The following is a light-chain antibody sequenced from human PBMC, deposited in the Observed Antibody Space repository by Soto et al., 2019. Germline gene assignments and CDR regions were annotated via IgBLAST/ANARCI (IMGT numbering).Light chain of an antibody. V-gene: IGKV2-24*01. CDR3: MQATQFPHT. J-gene: IGKJ2*01. Sequence: DIVMSQSPLSSPVSLGQPASISCKSSQSLVHSDGNTYLNWLQQRPGQPPRLLIYKSSIRFSGVTDRFSGSGAGTDFTLKISRVEAEDVGFYYCMQATQFPHTFGHGTKLEIK. CDR2: KSS. CDR1: QSLVHSDGNTY.